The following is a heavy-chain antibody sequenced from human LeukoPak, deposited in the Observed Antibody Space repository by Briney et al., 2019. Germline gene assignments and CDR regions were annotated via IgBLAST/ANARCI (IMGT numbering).Heavy chain of an antibody. D-gene: IGHD3-22*01. J-gene: IGHJ4*02. CDR2: IYPADSDT. CDR3: ARKNYDSSEYYLVD. CDR1: GYSFTSYW. V-gene: IGHV5-51*01. Sequence: PGESLKISCKGFGYSFTSYWIGWVRQMPGKGLEWMGIIYPADSDTRCSPSFQGQVTISADRSINTAYLQWSSLKASDSAMYYCARKNYDSSEYYLVDWGQGTLVTVSP.